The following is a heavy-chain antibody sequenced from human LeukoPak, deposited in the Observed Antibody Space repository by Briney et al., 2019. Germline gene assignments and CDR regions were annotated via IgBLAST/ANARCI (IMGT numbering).Heavy chain of an antibody. CDR3: ARGGGEEFGEYDVFDY. CDR1: GGSISSYH. CDR2: IYHSGRT. Sequence: PSETLSLTCTVSGGSISSYHWSWIRQPPGKGLEWIGYIYHSGRTYYNPSLKSRVTISIDRSKNQFSLRLSSVTAADTAVYYCARGGGEEFGEYDVFDYWGQGTLVTVSS. D-gene: IGHD3-10*01. V-gene: IGHV4-59*12. J-gene: IGHJ4*02.